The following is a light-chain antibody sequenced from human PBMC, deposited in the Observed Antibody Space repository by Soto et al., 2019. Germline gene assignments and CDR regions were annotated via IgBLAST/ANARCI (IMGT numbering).Light chain of an antibody. CDR3: CSYAGSYSYV. V-gene: IGLV2-11*01. CDR1: SSDVGGYSN. Sequence: QSVLTQPRSVSGSPGQSVTISCTGTSSDVGGYSNVSWYQQHPGKAPKLMIYDVSKRPSGVPDRFSGSKSGNTASLTISGLQAEDEAYYYCCSYAGSYSYVFGTGTKLTVL. CDR2: DVS. J-gene: IGLJ1*01.